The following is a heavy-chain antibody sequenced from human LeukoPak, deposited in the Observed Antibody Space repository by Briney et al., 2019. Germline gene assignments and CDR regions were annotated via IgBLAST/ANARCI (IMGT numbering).Heavy chain of an antibody. Sequence: PSETQSLTCTVSGGSISSGGYYWSWIRQHPGKGLEWIGYIYYSGSTYYNPSLKGRVTISVDTSKNQFSLKLSSVTAADAAVYYCARDSMVRGVNYFDYWGQGTLVTVSS. J-gene: IGHJ4*02. CDR1: GGSISSGGYY. CDR3: ARDSMVRGVNYFDY. V-gene: IGHV4-31*03. CDR2: IYYSGST. D-gene: IGHD3-10*01.